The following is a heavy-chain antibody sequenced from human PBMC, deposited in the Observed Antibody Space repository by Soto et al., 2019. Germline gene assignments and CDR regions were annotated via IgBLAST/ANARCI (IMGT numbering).Heavy chain of an antibody. CDR1: GGSFSGYY. D-gene: IGHD3-3*01. V-gene: IGHV4-34*01. CDR2: INHSGST. CDR3: ARGYYDFWSGYSSPGGWFDP. Sequence: SETLSLTCAVYGGSFSGYYWSWIRQPPGKGLEWIGEINHSGSTNYNPSLKSRVTISVDTSKNQFSLKLSSVTAADAAVYYCARGYYDFWSGYSSPGGWFDPWGQGTLVTVSS. J-gene: IGHJ5*02.